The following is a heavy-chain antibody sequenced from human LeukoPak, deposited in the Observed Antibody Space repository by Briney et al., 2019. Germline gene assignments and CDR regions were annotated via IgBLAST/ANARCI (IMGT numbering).Heavy chain of an antibody. Sequence: GASVKVSCKASGYTFTTYGISWVRQAPGQGLGWMGWISAYNGNTNYAQKLQGRVTMTTDTSTSTAYMELRSLRSDDTAVYYRARVGGLTRGDAFDIWGRGTMVTVSS. J-gene: IGHJ3*02. V-gene: IGHV1-18*01. CDR3: ARVGGLTRGDAFDI. CDR2: ISAYNGNT. CDR1: GYTFTTYG. D-gene: IGHD1-14*01.